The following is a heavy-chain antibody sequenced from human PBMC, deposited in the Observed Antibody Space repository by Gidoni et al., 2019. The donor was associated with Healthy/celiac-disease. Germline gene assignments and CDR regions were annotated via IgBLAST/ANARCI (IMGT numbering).Heavy chain of an antibody. V-gene: IGHV1-46*01. J-gene: IGHJ4*02. CDR1: GYTFTSYY. D-gene: IGHD1-26*01. Sequence: QVQLVPSGAEVKKPGASVKVSCTASGYTFTSYYMHWVRQDPGQGLEWMGIINPSGGSTSYAQKFQGRVTMTRDTSTSTVYMELSSLRSEDTAVYYCAREKGVLVGATSFDYWGQGTLVTVSS. CDR2: INPSGGST. CDR3: AREKGVLVGATSFDY.